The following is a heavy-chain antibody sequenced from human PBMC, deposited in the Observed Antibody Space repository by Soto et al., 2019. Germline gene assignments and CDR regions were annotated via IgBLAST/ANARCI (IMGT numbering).Heavy chain of an antibody. J-gene: IGHJ5*02. Sequence: SETLSLTCAVSGYAISSGYYWDWIRQPPGKGLEWIGTISHSGNTYYNPSLKSRVIISVETSKNQFSLKLSSVTAADTAVYYCATKQWLRMGWFDPWGQGTMVTVSS. V-gene: IGHV4-38-2*01. D-gene: IGHD3-22*01. CDR2: ISHSGNT. CDR1: GYAISSGYY. CDR3: ATKQWLRMGWFDP.